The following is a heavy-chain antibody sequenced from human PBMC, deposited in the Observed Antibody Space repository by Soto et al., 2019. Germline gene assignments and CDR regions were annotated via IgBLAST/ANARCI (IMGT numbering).Heavy chain of an antibody. CDR3: AKNQGVELVPLATVDWFDP. CDR2: ISGSGFKK. Sequence: GGSLLLSCAASGFIFENFGMSWVRPAPGKGLEWISSISGSGFKKYYADSVKGRFTISRDNSKSTVYLELNNLSAEDTAVYHCAKNQGVELVPLATVDWFDPWGQGSVVTVSS. J-gene: IGHJ5*02. CDR1: GFIFENFG. D-gene: IGHD1-26*01. V-gene: IGHV3-23*01.